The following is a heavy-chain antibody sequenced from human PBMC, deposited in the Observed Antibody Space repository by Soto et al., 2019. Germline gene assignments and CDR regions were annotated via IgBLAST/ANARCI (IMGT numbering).Heavy chain of an antibody. Sequence: QVQLVESGGGVVQPGRSLRLSCAASGFTFSSYGMHWVRQAPGKGLEWVAVISYDGSNKYYADSVKGRFTISRDNSKNTLYLQMNSRRAEDTAVYYCARGDTAMVPLYGMDVWGQGTTVTVSS. CDR3: ARGDTAMVPLYGMDV. J-gene: IGHJ6*02. CDR1: GFTFSSYG. V-gene: IGHV3-30*03. CDR2: ISYDGSNK. D-gene: IGHD5-18*01.